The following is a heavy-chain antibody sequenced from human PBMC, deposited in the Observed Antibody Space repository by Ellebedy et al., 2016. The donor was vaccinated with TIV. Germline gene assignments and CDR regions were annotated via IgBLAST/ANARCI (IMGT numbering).Heavy chain of an antibody. J-gene: IGHJ6*02. D-gene: IGHD1-26*01. CDR1: GFTFFSYA. V-gene: IGHV3-23*01. CDR2: ISNSGGST. CDR3: AKDDSGTYYYYGMDV. Sequence: PGGSLRLSCAASGFTFFSYAMNRVRQAPGKGLEWVSGISNSGGSTHYADSVKGRFTISRDNSKNTLYLQMNSLRAEDTAVYYCAKDDSGTYYYYGMDVWGQGTTVTVSS.